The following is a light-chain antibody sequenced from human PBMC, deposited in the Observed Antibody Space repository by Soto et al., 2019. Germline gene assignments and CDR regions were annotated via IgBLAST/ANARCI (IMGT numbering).Light chain of an antibody. V-gene: IGKV3-15*01. CDR1: QSVSSY. Sequence: EIVMTQSPATLSVSPGERATLSCRARQSVSSYLAWYQQKPGQAPRLLIYGASTRATGVPARFSGSGSGTEFTLTISSLQSEDFAVYYCQQCNDWPLITFGQGTRLEAK. CDR2: GAS. J-gene: IGKJ5*01. CDR3: QQCNDWPLIT.